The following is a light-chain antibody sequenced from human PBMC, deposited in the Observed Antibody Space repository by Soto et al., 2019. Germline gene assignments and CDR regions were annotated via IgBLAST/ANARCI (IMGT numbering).Light chain of an antibody. CDR1: QTISSW. J-gene: IGKJ4*01. CDR3: IQDYNYPLT. V-gene: IGKV1-6*01. Sequence: IQMTQSPSTLSGSVGDRVTSTCRASQTISSWLAWYQQKPGKAPNLLIYTASTLQSGVPSRFSGSGSGTDFTLTISSLQPEDFATYYCIQDYNYPLTFGGGTKVEIK. CDR2: TAS.